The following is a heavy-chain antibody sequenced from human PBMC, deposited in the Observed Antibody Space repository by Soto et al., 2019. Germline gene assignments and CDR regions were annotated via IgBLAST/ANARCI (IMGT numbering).Heavy chain of an antibody. V-gene: IGHV3-30*18. D-gene: IGHD4-17*01. CDR2: ISYDGSNK. CDR1: GFTFSSYG. J-gene: IGHJ4*02. Sequence: QVQLVESGGGVVQPGRSLRLSCAASGFTFSSYGMLWVRQAPGKGLEWVAVISYDGSNKYYADSVKGRFTISRDNSKNTVYLLMNSLRAEDTAVYYCANDYGDLYGPDYWGQGTLVTVSS. CDR3: ANDYGDLYGPDY.